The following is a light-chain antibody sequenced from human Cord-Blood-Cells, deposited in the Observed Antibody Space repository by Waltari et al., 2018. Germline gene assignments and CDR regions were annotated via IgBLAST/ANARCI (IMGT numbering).Light chain of an antibody. CDR2: KAS. V-gene: IGKV1-5*03. CDR1: QSISSW. J-gene: IGKJ4*01. CDR3: QQYNSYST. Sequence: IQITQSPSTLSASVGDRLTTTCRASQSISSWLAWYQQNPGKAPKLLIYKASSLESGLPSRFSGSVSGTEFTLTISSLQPDDCATYYCQQYNSYSTFGGGTKVEIK.